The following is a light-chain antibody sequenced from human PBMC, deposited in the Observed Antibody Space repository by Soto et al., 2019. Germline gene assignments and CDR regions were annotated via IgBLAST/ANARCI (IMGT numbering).Light chain of an antibody. J-gene: IGKJ1*01. Sequence: DIQVTQSPSSLSASVGDRVSITCRASQSIGHYVNWYQQKLGQAPKLLIYAASNLQSGVPSRFSGSGYGTDVTLTINSLQPEDFATYYCQQSYIIPRAFGHGTTVEIK. V-gene: IGKV1-39*01. CDR2: AAS. CDR1: QSIGHY. CDR3: QQSYIIPRA.